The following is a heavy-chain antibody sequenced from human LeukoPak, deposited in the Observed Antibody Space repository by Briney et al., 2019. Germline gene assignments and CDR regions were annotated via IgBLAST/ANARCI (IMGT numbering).Heavy chain of an antibody. J-gene: IGHJ3*02. V-gene: IGHV5-51*01. CDR1: GYSFTSYW. CDR2: IYPGDSDTIT. Sequence: GESLQISCKGSGYSFTSYWIGWVRQMPGKGLEWMGIIYPGDSDTITRDSPSFQGQVIISADKSISTAFLQWSSLKASDTAMYYCAKSSPRGYGAFDIWGQGAMVTVSS. CDR3: AKSSPRGYGAFDI. D-gene: IGHD2-15*01.